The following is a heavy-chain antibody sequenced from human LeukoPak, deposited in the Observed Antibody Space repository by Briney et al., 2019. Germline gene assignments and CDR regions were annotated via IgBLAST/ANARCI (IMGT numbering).Heavy chain of an antibody. CDR3: ARGGSGSYYNLIYYYYGMDV. V-gene: IGHV1-8*02. CDR2: MNPNSGNT. CDR1: GGTFSSYA. D-gene: IGHD3-10*01. Sequence: ASVKVSCKASGGTFSSYAISWVRQAPGQGLEWMGWMNPNSGNTGYAQKFQGRVTMTRNTSISTAYMELSSLRSEDTAVYYCARGGSGSYYNLIYYYYGMDVWGQGTTVTVSS. J-gene: IGHJ6*02.